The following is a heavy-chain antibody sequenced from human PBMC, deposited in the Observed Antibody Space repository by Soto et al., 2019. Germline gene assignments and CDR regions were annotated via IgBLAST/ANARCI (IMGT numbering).Heavy chain of an antibody. D-gene: IGHD2-2*01. V-gene: IGHV3-23*01. J-gene: IGHJ3*02. CDR3: AKEWVNQHDAFDI. CDR1: GFTFSSYA. Sequence: GGSLRLSCAASGFTFSSYAMSWVRQAPGKGLEWVSAISGSGSSTYYADSVKGRFTISRDNSKNTLYLQMNSLRAEDMAVYYCAKEWVNQHDAFDIWGQGTMVTVSS. CDR2: ISGSGSST.